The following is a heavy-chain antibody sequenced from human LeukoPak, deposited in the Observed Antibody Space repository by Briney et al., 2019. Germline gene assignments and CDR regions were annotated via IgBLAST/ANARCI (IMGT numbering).Heavy chain of an antibody. CDR3: AKDIVVVPAAGQGAFDI. CDR2: ISGSGGST. V-gene: IGHV3-23*01. J-gene: IGHJ3*02. Sequence: GGSLRLSCAASGFTFSSYAMSWVRQAPGKGLEWVSAISGSGGSTYYADSVKGRFTISRDNSKNTLYLQMNSLRAEDTAVYYCAKDIVVVPAAGQGAFDIWGQGTMVTVSS. CDR1: GFTFSSYA. D-gene: IGHD2-2*01.